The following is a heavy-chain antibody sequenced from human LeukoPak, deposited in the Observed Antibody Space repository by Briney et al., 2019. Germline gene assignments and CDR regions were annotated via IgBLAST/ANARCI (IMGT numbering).Heavy chain of an antibody. CDR1: GGTFSSYA. D-gene: IGHD3-22*01. CDR2: IIPILGIA. CDR3: ARPHPSYDSSGYYYER. Sequence: PGASVKVSCKASGGTFSSYAISWVRQAPGQGLEWMGRIIPILGIANYAQKFQGRVTITADKSTSTAYMELSSLRSEDTAVYYCARPHPSYDSSGYYYERWGQGTLVTVSS. J-gene: IGHJ4*02. V-gene: IGHV1-69*04.